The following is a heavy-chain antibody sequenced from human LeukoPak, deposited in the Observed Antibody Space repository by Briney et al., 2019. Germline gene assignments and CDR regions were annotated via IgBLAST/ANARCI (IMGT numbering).Heavy chain of an antibody. V-gene: IGHV4-34*01. Sequence: SETLSLTCAVYGGSFSGYYWSRIRQPPGKGLEWIGEINHSGSINYNPSLKSRVTISVDTSKNQFSLKLSSVTAADTAVYYCARRRRTTFFFNWSDPWGQGTLVTVSS. CDR3: ARRRRTTFFFNWSDP. CDR1: GGSFSGYY. D-gene: IGHD2/OR15-2a*01. J-gene: IGHJ5*02. CDR2: INHSGSI.